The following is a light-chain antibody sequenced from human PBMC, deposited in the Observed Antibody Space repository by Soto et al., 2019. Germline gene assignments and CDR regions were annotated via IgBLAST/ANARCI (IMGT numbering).Light chain of an antibody. J-gene: IGLJ3*02. CDR1: SSNIGAGYD. CDR2: GNT. V-gene: IGLV1-40*01. Sequence: QSVLTQPPSVSGAPGQRVTISCTGSSSNIGAGYDVQWYQQFPGTAPQLLIYGNTNRPSGVPDRFSASKSGTSASLAITGLQAEDEADYYCQSYDSRLWGVFGGGTKLTVL. CDR3: QSYDSRLWGV.